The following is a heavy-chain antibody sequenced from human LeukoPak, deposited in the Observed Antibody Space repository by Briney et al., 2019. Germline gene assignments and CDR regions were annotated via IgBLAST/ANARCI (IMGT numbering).Heavy chain of an antibody. CDR2: ISSSSSYI. CDR1: GFTFSSYA. D-gene: IGHD5-12*01. V-gene: IGHV3-21*01. Sequence: GGSLRLSCAASGFTFSSYAMSWVRQAPGKGLEWVSSISSSSSYIYYADSVKGRFTISRGNAKNSLYLQMNSLRAEDTAVYYCARRDGYNYGLVWGQGTLVTVSS. J-gene: IGHJ4*02. CDR3: ARRDGYNYGLV.